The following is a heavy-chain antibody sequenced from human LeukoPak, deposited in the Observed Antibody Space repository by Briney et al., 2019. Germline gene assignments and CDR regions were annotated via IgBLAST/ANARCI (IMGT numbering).Heavy chain of an antibody. CDR1: GYTFTGYY. D-gene: IGHD2-21*02. CDR2: INPNSGGT. CDR3: AREPVGTAYCGGDCYSGGPHFDY. V-gene: IGHV1-2*04. J-gene: IGHJ4*02. Sequence: ASVKVSCKASGYTFTGYYMHWVRQAPGQGLEWMGWINPNSGGTNYAQKFQGWVTMTRDTSISTAYMELSRLRSDDTAVYYCAREPVGTAYCGGDCYSGGPHFDYWGQGTLVTVSS.